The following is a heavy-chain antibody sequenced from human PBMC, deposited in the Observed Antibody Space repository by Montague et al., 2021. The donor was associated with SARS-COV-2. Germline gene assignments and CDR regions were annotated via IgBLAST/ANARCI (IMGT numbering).Heavy chain of an antibody. CDR3: AREPDYGDYFDY. J-gene: IGHJ4*02. V-gene: IGHV4-4*07. CDR1: GGSISSYY. D-gene: IGHD4-17*01. Sequence: SETLSLTCTVSGGSISSYYWSWIRQPAGKGLEWIGRIYTSGSTNYNPSLKSRVTISVDTSKNQFSLKLSSVTAADTAVYYCAREPDYGDYFDYWGQGTLVTVSS. CDR2: IYTSGST.